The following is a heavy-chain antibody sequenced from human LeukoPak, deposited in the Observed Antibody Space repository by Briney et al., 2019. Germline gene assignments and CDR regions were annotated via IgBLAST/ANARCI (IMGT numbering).Heavy chain of an antibody. D-gene: IGHD2-15*01. J-gene: IGHJ4*02. CDR1: GGSLSSYY. Sequence: PSETLSLTCSVSGGSLSSYYWSWIRQSPGKGLEWIGRIYPSGTTNYNPSLKSRVTVSLDTSKNHFSLNLSSLTAADTAMYYCAREEFCNGGGCSFDSWGQGALVTVSS. CDR3: AREEFCNGGGCSFDS. V-gene: IGHV4-4*07. CDR2: IYPSGTT.